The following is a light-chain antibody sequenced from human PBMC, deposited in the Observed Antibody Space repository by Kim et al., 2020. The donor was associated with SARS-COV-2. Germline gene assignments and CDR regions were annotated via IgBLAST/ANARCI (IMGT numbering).Light chain of an antibody. CDR1: QSVFNY. CDR2: DAS. J-gene: IGKJ4*01. Sequence: EIVLTQSPATLSLSPGERATLSCRASQSVFNYLAWYQQKPGQAPSLLIYDASNRATGIPARFSGSGSGTDFTLTISSLEPEDFAVYYCQQHSAWPTFGGGTKVDIK. V-gene: IGKV3-11*01. CDR3: QQHSAWPT.